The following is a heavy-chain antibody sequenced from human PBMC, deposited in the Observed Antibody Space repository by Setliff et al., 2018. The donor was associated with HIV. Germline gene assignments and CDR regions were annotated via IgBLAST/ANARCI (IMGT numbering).Heavy chain of an antibody. V-gene: IGHV3-48*01. CDR3: AKSLGTGGEHIDAFDN. CDR1: GFSFSNYN. Sequence: PGGSLRLSCAASGFSFSNYNINWVRQAPGKGVEWVAHISNSGNKIQYADSVRGRFTISRDNSKTSLYLQINSLRADDTAVYYCAKSLGTGGEHIDAFDNWGQGTLVTVSS. J-gene: IGHJ3*02. CDR2: ISNSGNKI. D-gene: IGHD1-1*01.